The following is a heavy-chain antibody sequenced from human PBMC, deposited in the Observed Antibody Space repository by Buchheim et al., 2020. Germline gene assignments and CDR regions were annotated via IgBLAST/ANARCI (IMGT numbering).Heavy chain of an antibody. CDR3: AKERSDNWFDP. CDR2: MDGSGRS. V-gene: IGHV4-59*01. Sequence: QVQLQESGPGLVKPSETLSLTCSVSGGSIFTYYWSWIRQAPGKGLEWIGYMDGSGRSNYNPSLKSRVTISVDTSKHQFSLNLSSVTAADTAIYYCAKERSDNWFDPWGQGTL. CDR1: GGSIFTYY. J-gene: IGHJ5*02.